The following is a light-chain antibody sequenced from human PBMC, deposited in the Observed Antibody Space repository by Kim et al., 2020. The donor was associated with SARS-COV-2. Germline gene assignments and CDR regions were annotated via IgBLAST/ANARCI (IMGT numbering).Light chain of an antibody. J-gene: IGKJ4*01. V-gene: IGKV1-33*01. CDR2: DVS. CDR1: HDVSNY. Sequence: PSIGERVTITCQASHDVSNYLNWYQQQSGKAPKVLIHDVSDLETGVPSRFSGSGFGTEFTLTISRLQPEDIGTYICQQYDKLPLTFGGGTKVDIK. CDR3: QQYDKLPLT.